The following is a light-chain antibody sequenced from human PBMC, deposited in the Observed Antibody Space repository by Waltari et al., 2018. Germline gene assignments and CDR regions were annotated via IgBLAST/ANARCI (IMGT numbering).Light chain of an antibody. CDR2: DVS. J-gene: IGLJ2*01. CDR3: SSYTRRNTVI. Sequence: WYHQPPAIAPRPLLYDVSDRPAGVSDRFSGSKSGKTASLTIFGLQPDYAADYYCSSYTRRNTVIFGGGTKLTVV. V-gene: IGLV2-14*04.